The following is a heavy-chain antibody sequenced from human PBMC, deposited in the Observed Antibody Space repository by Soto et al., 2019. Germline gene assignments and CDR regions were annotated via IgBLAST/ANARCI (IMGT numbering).Heavy chain of an antibody. V-gene: IGHV1-69*12. D-gene: IGHD2-15*01. CDR2: IIPMFATS. CDR3: ARSRVVLAATDYYYGMDV. CDR1: GGTFRSYA. Sequence: QVQLVQSGAEVKKPGSSVKVSCKASGGTFRSYAISWVRQAPGQGLEWMGGIIPMFATSNYAQKFQGRVTITAGESTSTAYMELSSLRSEDTAVYYCARSRVVLAATDYYYGMDVWGQGTTVTVSS. J-gene: IGHJ6*02.